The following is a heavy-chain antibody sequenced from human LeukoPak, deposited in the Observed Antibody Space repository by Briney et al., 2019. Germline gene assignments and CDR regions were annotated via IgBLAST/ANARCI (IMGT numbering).Heavy chain of an antibody. CDR2: IRYDGSNK. J-gene: IGHJ4*02. CDR1: GFTFSSYW. V-gene: IGHV3-30*02. Sequence: GGSLRLSCAASGFTFSSYWMSWVRQAPGKGLEWVAFIRYDGSNKYYADSVKGRFTISRDNSKNTLYLQMNSLRAEDTAVYYCAKDMDYDILTGYSALDYWGQGTLVTVSS. D-gene: IGHD3-9*01. CDR3: AKDMDYDILTGYSALDY.